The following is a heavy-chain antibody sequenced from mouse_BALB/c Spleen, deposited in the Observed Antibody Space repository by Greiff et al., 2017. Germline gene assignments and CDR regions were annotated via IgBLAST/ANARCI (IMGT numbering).Heavy chain of an antibody. J-gene: IGHJ4*01. Sequence: EVQLVESGGGLVKPGGSLKLSCAASGFTFSSYAMSWVRQTPEKRLEWVASISSGGSTYYSDSVKGRFTISRDNARNILYLQMSSLRSEDTAMYYSAREGAARALYYAMDYWGQGTSVTVSS. CDR2: ISSGGST. CDR3: AREGAARALYYAMDY. CDR1: GFTFSSYA. V-gene: IGHV5-6-5*01. D-gene: IGHD3-1*01.